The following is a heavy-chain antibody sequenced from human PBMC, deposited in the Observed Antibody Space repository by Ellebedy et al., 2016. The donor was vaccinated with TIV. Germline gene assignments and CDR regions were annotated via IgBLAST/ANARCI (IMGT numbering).Heavy chain of an antibody. V-gene: IGHV3-74*01. CDR3: ARVYDSYYFDY. Sequence: GESLKISCATSGFSFSSYWMHWVRQVPGKGLVWVSHINTDGGNTDYADSVKGRFTISRDKSKNTLHLQMNSLRTEDTAVYSCARVYDSYYFDYWGQGTLVTVSS. J-gene: IGHJ4*02. D-gene: IGHD3-3*01. CDR2: INTDGGNT. CDR1: GFSFSSYW.